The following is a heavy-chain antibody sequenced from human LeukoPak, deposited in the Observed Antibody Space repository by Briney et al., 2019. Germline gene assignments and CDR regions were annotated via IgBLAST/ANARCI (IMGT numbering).Heavy chain of an antibody. J-gene: IGHJ4*02. Sequence: GGSLRLSCAASGFSINHYSMTWIRQTPGKGLDWVSVIYTGGSTNYGDSVKGRFTISRDNSKNTLYLQMNSLRADDTAIYYCARGQSYCGADCYSDWGQGTLVTVSS. D-gene: IGHD2-21*02. CDR1: GFSINHYS. CDR2: IYTGGST. CDR3: ARGQSYCGADCYSD. V-gene: IGHV3-66*01.